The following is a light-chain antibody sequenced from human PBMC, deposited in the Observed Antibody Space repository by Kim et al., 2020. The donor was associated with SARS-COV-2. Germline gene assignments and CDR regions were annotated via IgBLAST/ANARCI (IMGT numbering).Light chain of an antibody. V-gene: IGLV3-1*01. CDR2: QDS. J-gene: IGLJ2*01. Sequence: VSPGETASITCSGDKLGNKYACWYQQKPGQSPVLVIYQDSKRPSGIPERFSGSNSGNTATLTISGTQAMDEADYYCQAWDSSTVVFGGGTQLTVL. CDR3: QAWDSSTVV. CDR1: KLGNKY.